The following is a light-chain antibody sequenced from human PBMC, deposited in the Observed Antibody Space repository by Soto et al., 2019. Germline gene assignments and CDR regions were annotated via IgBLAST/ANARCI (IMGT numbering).Light chain of an antibody. Sequence: QSVLTQPASVSGSPGQSISISCTGTSSDVGGYNYVSWYQQHPGKAPKLMIYDVSDRPSGVSNRFSGSKFGNTASLTISGLQAEDEADYYCRSYTSRNTEVFGTGTKLTVL. CDR2: DVS. CDR1: SSDVGGYNY. V-gene: IGLV2-14*01. CDR3: RSYTSRNTEV. J-gene: IGLJ1*01.